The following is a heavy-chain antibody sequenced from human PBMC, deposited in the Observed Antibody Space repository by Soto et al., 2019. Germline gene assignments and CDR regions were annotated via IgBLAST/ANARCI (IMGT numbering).Heavy chain of an antibody. CDR2: IKQDGSEK. CDR3: ARGLTMVRGAPYYYYMDV. V-gene: IGHV3-7*01. CDR1: GFTFSSYW. D-gene: IGHD3-10*01. J-gene: IGHJ6*03. Sequence: GGSLRLSCAASGFTFSSYWMSWVRQAPGKGLEWVANIKQDGSEKYYVDSVKGRFTISRDNAKNSLCLQMNSLRAEDTAVYYCARGLTMVRGAPYYYYMDVWGKGTTVTVSS.